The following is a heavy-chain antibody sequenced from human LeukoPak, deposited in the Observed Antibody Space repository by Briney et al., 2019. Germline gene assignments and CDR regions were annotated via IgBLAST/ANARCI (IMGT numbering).Heavy chain of an antibody. D-gene: IGHD3-22*01. CDR3: AKGANPYYYDSSGYAFDI. CDR1: GFTFDDYA. V-gene: IGHV3-9*01. J-gene: IGHJ3*02. Sequence: PGRSLRLSCAASGFTFDDYAMHWVRQAPGKGLEWVSGISWNSGSIGYADSVKGRFTISRDNAKNSLYLQMNSLRAEDTALYYCAKGANPYYYDSSGYAFDI. CDR2: ISWNSGSI.